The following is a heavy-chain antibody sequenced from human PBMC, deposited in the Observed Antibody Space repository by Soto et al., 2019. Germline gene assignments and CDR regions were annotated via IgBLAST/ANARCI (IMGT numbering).Heavy chain of an antibody. Sequence: ASVQVSCKASGYTFTSYGISWVRQAPGQGLEWMGWISAYNGNTNYAQKHQGRVTITTNTYKSTANKEQRSLKTDNTTKYYCARDAYYDSSGYYYFDYWGQGTLVTVSS. CDR2: ISAYNGNT. CDR3: ARDAYYDSSGYYYFDY. J-gene: IGHJ4*02. CDR1: GYTFTSYG. D-gene: IGHD3-22*01. V-gene: IGHV1-18*01.